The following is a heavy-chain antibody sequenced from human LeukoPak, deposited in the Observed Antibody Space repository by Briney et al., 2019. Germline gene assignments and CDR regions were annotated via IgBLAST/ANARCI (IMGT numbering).Heavy chain of an antibody. CDR2: INPNSGGT. CDR3: AGDQRPQQQQLVPHYYYGMDV. V-gene: IGHV1-2*02. Sequence: ASVKVSCKASGYTFTGYYMHWVRQAPGQGLEWMGWINPNSGGTNYAQKFQGRVTMTRDTSISTAYMELSRLRSDDTAVYYCAGDQRPQQQQLVPHYYYGMDVWGQGTTVTVSS. J-gene: IGHJ6*02. D-gene: IGHD6-13*01. CDR1: GYTFTGYY.